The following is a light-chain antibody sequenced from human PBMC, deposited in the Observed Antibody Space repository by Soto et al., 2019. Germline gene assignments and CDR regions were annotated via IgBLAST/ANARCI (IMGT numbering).Light chain of an antibody. V-gene: IGKV1-39*01. J-gene: IGKJ4*01. CDR2: AAS. Sequence: DIQMTQSPSSLSASVGDIVIITCRASQSISSYLNWYQQKPGKAPKLLIYAASSLQSGVPSRFSGSGSGTDCTLTISSLQPEDFATYYCQQSYSTLALTCGGGTKVEIK. CDR1: QSISSY. CDR3: QQSYSTLALT.